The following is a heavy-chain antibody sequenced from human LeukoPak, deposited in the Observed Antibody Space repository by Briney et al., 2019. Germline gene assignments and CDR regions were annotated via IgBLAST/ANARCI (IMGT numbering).Heavy chain of an antibody. D-gene: IGHD3-10*01. J-gene: IGHJ4*02. CDR1: GYTFTSYG. Sequence: ASVKVSYKASGYTFTSYGINWVQQAPGQGLEWMGWISAYNGNTNYAQKFQGRVTMTTDTSTSTAYMELRSLRSDDTAVYYCARDLGMVRGVMGQWGQGTLVTVSS. V-gene: IGHV1-18*01. CDR3: ARDLGMVRGVMGQ. CDR2: ISAYNGNT.